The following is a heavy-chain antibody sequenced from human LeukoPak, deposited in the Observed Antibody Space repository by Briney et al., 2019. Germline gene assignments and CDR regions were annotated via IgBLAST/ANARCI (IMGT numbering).Heavy chain of an antibody. CDR2: IYYSGST. V-gene: IGHV4-39*01. J-gene: IGHJ2*01. CDR1: GGSISSSSYY. D-gene: IGHD4-17*01. CDR3: ARRTSHGDYWYFDL. Sequence: SETLSLTCTVSGGSISSSSYYWGWLRQPPGKGLEWIGSIYYSGSTYYNPSLKSRVTISVDTSKNQFSLKLSSVTAADTAVYYCARRTSHGDYWYFDLWGRGTLVTVSS.